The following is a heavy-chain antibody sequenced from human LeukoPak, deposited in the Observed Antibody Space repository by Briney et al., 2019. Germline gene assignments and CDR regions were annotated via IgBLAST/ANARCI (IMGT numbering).Heavy chain of an antibody. Sequence: SETLSLTCTVSGGSISSYYWSWIRQPPGKGLGWIGYIYYSGSSNYNRSLKSRVIISVDTSKNQFSLKLSSVTAEATAVYYWARVTRQAYFDYWGQGTLVTVSS. V-gene: IGHV4-59*01. CDR3: ARVTRQAYFDY. CDR1: GGSISSYY. J-gene: IGHJ4*02. CDR2: IYYSGSS. D-gene: IGHD3-16*01.